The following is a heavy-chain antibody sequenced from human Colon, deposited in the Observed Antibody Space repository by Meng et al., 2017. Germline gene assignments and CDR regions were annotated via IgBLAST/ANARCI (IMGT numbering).Heavy chain of an antibody. V-gene: IGHV4-4*03. Sequence: QVTLQGSGPGLVNPPGTLSLTCAVSGGSISSIHWWSWVRQPPGKGLEWIGEIYHSGATNYSPSLKSRVTISVDKSKNQFSLKLSSMTAADTAVYYCASIYRYGDYGDYFDYWGQGTLVTVSS. D-gene: IGHD4-17*01. CDR2: IYHSGAT. J-gene: IGHJ4*02. CDR3: ASIYRYGDYGDYFDY. CDR1: GGSISSIHW.